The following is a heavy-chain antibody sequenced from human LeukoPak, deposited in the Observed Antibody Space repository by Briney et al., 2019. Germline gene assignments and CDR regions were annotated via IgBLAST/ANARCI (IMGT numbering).Heavy chain of an antibody. Sequence: PGGSLRLSCAASGFTFSSYSMNWVRQAPGKGLEWVSSISSSSSYIYYADSVKGRFTISRDNAKNSLYLQMNSLRAEDTAVYYCARDLGGDIVLMVYAIPYYYYGMDVWGQGTTVTVSS. V-gene: IGHV3-21*01. D-gene: IGHD2-8*01. CDR1: GFTFSSYS. CDR2: ISSSSSYI. CDR3: ARDLGGDIVLMVYAIPYYYYGMDV. J-gene: IGHJ6*02.